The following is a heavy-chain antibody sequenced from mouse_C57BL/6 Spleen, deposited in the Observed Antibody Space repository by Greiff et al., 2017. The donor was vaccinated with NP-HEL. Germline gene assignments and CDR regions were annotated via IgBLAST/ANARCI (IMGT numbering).Heavy chain of an antibody. D-gene: IGHD1-1*01. CDR1: GYTFTDYE. J-gene: IGHJ3*01. CDR3: TRGVDGRSDGFAY. Sequence: VQLQQSGAELVRPGASVTLSCKASGYTFTDYEMHWVKQTPVHGLEWIGAIDPETGGTAYNQKFKGKAILTADKSSSTAYMELRSLTSEDSAVYECTRGVDGRSDGFAYWGQGTLVTVSA. CDR2: IDPETGGT. V-gene: IGHV1-15*01.